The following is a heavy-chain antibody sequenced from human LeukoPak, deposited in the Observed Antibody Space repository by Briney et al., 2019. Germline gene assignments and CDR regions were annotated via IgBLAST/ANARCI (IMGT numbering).Heavy chain of an antibody. CDR2: ISYNGVNK. J-gene: IGHJ4*02. CDR3: ARHASSSWYYFDY. CDR1: GFTFSSYG. V-gene: IGHV3-30*19. Sequence: GRSLRLSCAASGFTFSSYGMHWVRQAPGKGLEWVTLISYNGVNKYYADSVKGRFTISRDNSKNTLYLQMNSLRAEDTAVYYCARHASSSWYYFDYWGQGTLVTVSS. D-gene: IGHD6-13*01.